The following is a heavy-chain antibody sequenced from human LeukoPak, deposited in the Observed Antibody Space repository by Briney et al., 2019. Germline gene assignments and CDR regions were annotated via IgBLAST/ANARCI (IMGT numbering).Heavy chain of an antibody. CDR1: GYTFTSYD. D-gene: IGHD6-19*01. CDR2: MNPNSGNT. J-gene: IGHJ6*03. CDR3: ARSEQFPYYMDV. V-gene: IGHV1-8*03. Sequence: ASVKVSCKASGYTFTSYDINWVRQATGQGLEWMGWMNPNSGNTGYAQKFQGRVTITRNTSISTAYMERSSLRSEDTAVYYCARSEQFPYYMDVWGKGTTVTVSS.